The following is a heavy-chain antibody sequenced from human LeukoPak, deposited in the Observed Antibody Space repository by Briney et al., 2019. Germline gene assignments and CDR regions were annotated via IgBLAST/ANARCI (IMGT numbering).Heavy chain of an antibody. CDR2: ISSNGGST. V-gene: IGHV3-64D*06. J-gene: IGHJ4*02. CDR3: VKGVVVVTARAFDY. CDR1: GFTFSDYY. Sequence: PGGSLRLSCAASGFTFSDYYTSWIRQAPGKGLEYVSVISSNGGSTYYADSVKGRFTISRDNSKNTLYLQMSSLRVEDTAVYYCVKGVVVVTARAFDYWGQGTLVTVSS. D-gene: IGHD2-21*02.